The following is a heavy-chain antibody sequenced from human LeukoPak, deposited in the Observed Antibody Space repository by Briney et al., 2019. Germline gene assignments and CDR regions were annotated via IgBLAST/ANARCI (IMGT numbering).Heavy chain of an antibody. D-gene: IGHD6-13*01. CDR1: GGSISSYY. Sequence: PSDTLSLTCTVSGGSISSYYWGWIRQPPGKGLEWIGSIYYSGSTYYNPSLKSRVTISVDTSKNQFSLKLSSVTAADTAVYYCARGSTTHLMSSSWRAPYAFDIWGQGTMVTVSS. V-gene: IGHV4-39*07. J-gene: IGHJ3*02. CDR2: IYYSGST. CDR3: ARGSTTHLMSSSWRAPYAFDI.